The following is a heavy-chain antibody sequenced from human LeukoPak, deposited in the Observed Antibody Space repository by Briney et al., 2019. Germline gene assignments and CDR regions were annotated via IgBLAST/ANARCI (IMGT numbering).Heavy chain of an antibody. Sequence: GRSLRLSCAASGFTFSSYGVHWVRQAPGKGLEWVAVISYDGSNKYYADSVKGRFTISRDNSKNTLYLQMNSLRAEDTAVYYCAKGLTIFGLPEGNWFDPWGQGTLVTVSS. D-gene: IGHD3-3*01. V-gene: IGHV3-30*18. CDR2: ISYDGSNK. J-gene: IGHJ5*02. CDR1: GFTFSSYG. CDR3: AKGLTIFGLPEGNWFDP.